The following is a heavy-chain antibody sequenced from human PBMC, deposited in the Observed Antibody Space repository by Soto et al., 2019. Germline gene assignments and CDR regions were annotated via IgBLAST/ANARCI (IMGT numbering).Heavy chain of an antibody. CDR1: GGTFSSYA. J-gene: IGHJ6*02. CDR3: ARAHRAGFGYGMDV. Sequence: QVQLVQSGAEVKKPGSSVKVSCKASGGTFSSYAISWVRQAPGQGLEWMGGIIPIFDTPHYAQKCKGRVTITADESTSTAYMELSSLRSEDTAVYYCARAHRAGFGYGMDVWGQGTTVTVSS. CDR2: IIPIFDTP. D-gene: IGHD3-16*01. V-gene: IGHV1-69*01.